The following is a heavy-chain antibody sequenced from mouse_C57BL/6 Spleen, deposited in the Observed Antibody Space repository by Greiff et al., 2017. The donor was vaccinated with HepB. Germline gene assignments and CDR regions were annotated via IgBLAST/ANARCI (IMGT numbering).Heavy chain of an antibody. V-gene: IGHV1-69*01. D-gene: IGHD2-12*01. J-gene: IGHJ1*03. CDR1: GYTFTSYW. CDR2: IDPSDSYT. Sequence: QVQLQQPGAELVMPGASVKLSCKASGYTFTSYWMHWVKQRPGQGLEWIGEIDPSDSYTNYNQKFKGKSTLTVDKSSSTAYMQLSSLTSEDSAVYYCARYDWNFDVWGTGTTVTVSS. CDR3: ARYDWNFDV.